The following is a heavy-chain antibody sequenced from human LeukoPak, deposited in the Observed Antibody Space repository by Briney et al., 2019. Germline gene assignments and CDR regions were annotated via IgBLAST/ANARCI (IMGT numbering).Heavy chain of an antibody. CDR2: MSFIDETTK. D-gene: IGHD3-10*01. V-gene: IGHV3-30-3*02. Sequence: CLSLSCAASSFTVRSYVMQWVRQAPGRGLEWVAAMSFIDETTKYFADSVKVRVTISIDNSKTTLYLEMNSLRAEDTAMYYCLKERPEQYYGSDGYFDYCGTGT. J-gene: IGHJ4*02. CDR3: LKERPEQYYGSDGYFDY. CDR1: SFTVRSYV.